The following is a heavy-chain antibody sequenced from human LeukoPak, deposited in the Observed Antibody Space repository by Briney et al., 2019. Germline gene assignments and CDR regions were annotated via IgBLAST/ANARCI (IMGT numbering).Heavy chain of an antibody. D-gene: IGHD2-15*01. Sequence: GGSLRLSCAASGFTFSNFDMYWVRQGPGKGLEWVSTIGVGGETHYPDSMRGGFTISRENAKNYLYLQIKSLRGGDTAVLYCSREHCYGGNCYGWRYLDVWGKGTTVTVSS. J-gene: IGHJ6*03. V-gene: IGHV3-13*01. CDR1: GFTFSNFD. CDR2: IGVGGET. CDR3: SREHCYGGNCYGWRYLDV.